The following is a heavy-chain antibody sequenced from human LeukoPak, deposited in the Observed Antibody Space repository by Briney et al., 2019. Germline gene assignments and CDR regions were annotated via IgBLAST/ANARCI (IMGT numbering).Heavy chain of an antibody. Sequence: ASVKASCKASGYTFTSYDMNWVRQAPGQGLEWMGWINPISGAANYAHKFQGRVTITRDTSTSTAYKELSSLRSDDTDVYYCARERRYCSSTSCSRSFDYWGQGTLVTVSS. J-gene: IGHJ4*02. V-gene: IGHV1-2*07. D-gene: IGHD2-2*01. CDR3: ARERRYCSSTSCSRSFDY. CDR1: GYTFTSYD. CDR2: INPISGAA.